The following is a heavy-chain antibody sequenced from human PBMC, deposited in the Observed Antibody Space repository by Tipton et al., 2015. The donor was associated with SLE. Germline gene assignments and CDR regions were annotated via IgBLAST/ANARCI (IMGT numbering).Heavy chain of an antibody. J-gene: IGHJ3*02. CDR1: GGSISSGSYY. CDR2: IYTSGST. V-gene: IGHV4-61*01. CDR3: AREYSSSSGDAFDI. D-gene: IGHD6-6*01. Sequence: TLSLTCTVSGGSISSGSYYWSWIRQPPGKGLEWIGYIYTSGSTNYNPSLKSRVTISVDTSKNQFSLKLSSVTAADTAVYYCAREYSSSSGDAFDIWGQGTMVTVSS.